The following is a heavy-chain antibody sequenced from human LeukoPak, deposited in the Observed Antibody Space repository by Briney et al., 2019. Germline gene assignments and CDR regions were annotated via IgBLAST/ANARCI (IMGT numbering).Heavy chain of an antibody. Sequence: GGSLRLSCAASGFASGFTFSSYAMSWVRQAPGKGLEWVASINGRAATTYYADSVKGRFTISRDNSKNTLYLQMNSLGADDTAVYYCAKAPATGGGYYLYYMDVWGKGTTVTVSS. CDR2: INGRAATT. CDR3: AKAPATGGGYYLYYMDV. CDR1: GFTFSSYA. J-gene: IGHJ6*03. V-gene: IGHV3-23*01. D-gene: IGHD3-16*01.